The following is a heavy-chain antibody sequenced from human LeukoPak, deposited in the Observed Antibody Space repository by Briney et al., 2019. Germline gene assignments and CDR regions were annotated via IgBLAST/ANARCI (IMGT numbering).Heavy chain of an antibody. CDR1: GYTFTSYG. Sequence: ASVKVSCKASGYTFTSYGISWVRQAPGQGLEWMGWISAYNGNTNYAQKLQGRVTMTRDTSTSTVYMELSYLRSEDTAVYYCARDPESESYRSSSPSLFDYWGQGTLVTVSS. CDR3: ARDPESESYRSSSPSLFDY. V-gene: IGHV1-18*01. D-gene: IGHD1-26*01. J-gene: IGHJ4*02. CDR2: ISAYNGNT.